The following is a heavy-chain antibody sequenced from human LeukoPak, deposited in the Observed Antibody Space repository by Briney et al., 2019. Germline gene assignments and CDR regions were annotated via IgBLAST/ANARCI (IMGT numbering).Heavy chain of an antibody. CDR3: ARGWELPYYFDY. D-gene: IGHD1-26*01. Sequence: GGSLRLSCAAPGFTLSNNYMSWVRQAPGKGLEWGSVIYSGGSTYYADSVKGRFTISRDNSKNTLYLQMNSLRAEDTAVYYCARGWELPYYFDYWGQGTLVTVSS. CDR2: IYSGGST. V-gene: IGHV3-66*01. CDR1: GFTLSNNY. J-gene: IGHJ4*02.